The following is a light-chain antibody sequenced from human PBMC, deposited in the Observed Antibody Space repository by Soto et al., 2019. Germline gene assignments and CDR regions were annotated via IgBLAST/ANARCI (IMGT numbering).Light chain of an antibody. Sequence: QSVLTQPPSASATPGQRVTLSCSGTSSNIGSNTVNWYRQFPGTAPALLIYNNHQRPSGVPDRFSDSKSGTSASLAISGLQSEDEADYFCAACNHILTGYVLGSGTKVTVL. CDR3: AACNHILTGYV. J-gene: IGLJ1*01. CDR1: SSNIGSNT. V-gene: IGLV1-44*01. CDR2: NNH.